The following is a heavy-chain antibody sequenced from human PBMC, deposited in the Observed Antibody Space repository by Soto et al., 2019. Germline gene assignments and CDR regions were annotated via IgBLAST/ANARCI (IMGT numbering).Heavy chain of an antibody. J-gene: IGHJ3*02. CDR1: GFTFSSYG. CDR2: IWYDGSNK. D-gene: IGHD6-19*01. CDR3: VIESAVEVNDNAFDI. Sequence: QVQLVESGGGVVQPGRSLRLSCAASGFTFSSYGMHGVRQAPGKGLEWVSVIWYDGSNKYYADSVKGRFTISRDNSKNKLYLQMNSLRAEDTAVYYWVIESAVEVNDNAFDIWGQGTMVTVSS. V-gene: IGHV3-33*01.